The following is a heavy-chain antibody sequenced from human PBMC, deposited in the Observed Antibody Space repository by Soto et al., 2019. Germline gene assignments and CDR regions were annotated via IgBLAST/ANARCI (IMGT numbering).Heavy chain of an antibody. V-gene: IGHV4-39*01. Sequence: PSATLCLTCAVSGRSISSTSYYWGWIRQPPGKGLEWIGSIYYSGSTYYNPSLKSRVTISVNTSKNQFSLKLSSVTAADTAVYYCAGYDAYYYGMDVWGQGTTVT. D-gene: IGHD5-12*01. CDR2: IYYSGST. J-gene: IGHJ6*02. CDR1: GRSISSTSYY. CDR3: AGYDAYYYGMDV.